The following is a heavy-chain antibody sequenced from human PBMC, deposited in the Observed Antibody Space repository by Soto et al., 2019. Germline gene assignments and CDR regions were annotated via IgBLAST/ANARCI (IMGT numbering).Heavy chain of an antibody. CDR3: AKEVHCGGGSCSWSEGFDY. CDR2: ISYEGSHT. D-gene: IGHD2-15*01. J-gene: IGHJ4*02. CDR1: GFIFSSYG. V-gene: IGHV3-30*18. Sequence: QVQLVESGGGVVQPGRSLRLSCAASGFIFSSYGMHWVRQAPGKGLEWVAVISYEGSHTYYAESVKGRFTITRDTSKNALYLQMNSLRPEDTAVYYCAKEVHCGGGSCSWSEGFDYWGQGTLLTVS.